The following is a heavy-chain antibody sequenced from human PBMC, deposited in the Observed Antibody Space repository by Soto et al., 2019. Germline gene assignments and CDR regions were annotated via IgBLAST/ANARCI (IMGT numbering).Heavy chain of an antibody. CDR1: GFTFSSYG. Sequence: GGSLRLSCAASGFTFSSYGIHWVRQAPGKGLEWVAGITYDGSKEYFVDFVKGRFTISRDNAKNSLYLQMNSLRAEDTALYFCARGDYYDTSGPFSDAFDIWGQGTMVTVSS. CDR2: ITYDGSKE. D-gene: IGHD3-22*01. V-gene: IGHV3-30*03. J-gene: IGHJ3*02. CDR3: ARGDYYDTSGPFSDAFDI.